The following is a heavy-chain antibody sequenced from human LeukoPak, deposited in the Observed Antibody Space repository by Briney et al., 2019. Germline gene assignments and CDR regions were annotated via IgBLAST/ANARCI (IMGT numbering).Heavy chain of an antibody. J-gene: IGHJ4*02. D-gene: IGHD3-10*01. CDR2: ISWNSGSI. V-gene: IGHV3-9*01. CDR3: AKDAYGSESSLDY. CDR1: GFTFDDYA. Sequence: GGSLRLSCAASGFTFDDYAMHWVRQAPGKGLEWVSGISWNSGSIGYADSVKGRFTISRDNAKNSLYLQMNSLRAEDTALYYCAKDAYGSESSLDYWGQGTLVTVSS.